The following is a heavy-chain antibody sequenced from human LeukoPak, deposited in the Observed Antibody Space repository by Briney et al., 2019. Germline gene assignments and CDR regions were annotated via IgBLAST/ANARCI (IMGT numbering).Heavy chain of an antibody. V-gene: IGHV4-59*11. CDR2: ISYIGST. Sequence: SETLSLTCTVSGDSMNSHYWSWIRQPPGKGLEWFGYISYIGSTNYNPSLKSRVTISVDTSKNQFSLKLSSVTAADTAVYYCARDPTTVTKGLDIWGKGTMVTVSS. CDR3: ARDPTTVTKGLDI. J-gene: IGHJ3*02. CDR1: GDSMNSHY. D-gene: IGHD4-17*01.